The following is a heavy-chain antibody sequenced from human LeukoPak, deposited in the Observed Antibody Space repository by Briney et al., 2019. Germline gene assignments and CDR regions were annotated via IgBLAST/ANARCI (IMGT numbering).Heavy chain of an antibody. CDR1: GGTFISYA. Sequence: SVKVSCKASGGTFISYAISWVRQAPGQGREWMGGIIPIFGTANYAQKFQGRVTITTDESTSTAYMELSSLRSEDTAVYYCARDRGGSSWYNWFDPWGQGTLVTVSS. D-gene: IGHD6-13*01. J-gene: IGHJ5*02. V-gene: IGHV1-69*05. CDR3: ARDRGGSSWYNWFDP. CDR2: IIPIFGTA.